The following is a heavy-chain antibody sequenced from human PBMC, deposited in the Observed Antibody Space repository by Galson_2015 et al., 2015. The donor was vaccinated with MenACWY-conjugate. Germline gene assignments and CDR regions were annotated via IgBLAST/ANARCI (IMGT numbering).Heavy chain of an antibody. J-gene: IGHJ4*02. CDR2: IKEDGGEK. V-gene: IGHV3-7*03. CDR3: ARPVRVRPTVTVPYYFDH. Sequence: SLRLSCAASGFTLSHYWMSWVRQAPGKGLEWVATIKEDGGEKYLLDSVKGRFTVSRDDAKNSLFLQLSILRPEDTAVYYCARPVRVRPTVTVPYYFDHWGQGARVTVSS. CDR1: GFTLSHYW. D-gene: IGHD2-8*02.